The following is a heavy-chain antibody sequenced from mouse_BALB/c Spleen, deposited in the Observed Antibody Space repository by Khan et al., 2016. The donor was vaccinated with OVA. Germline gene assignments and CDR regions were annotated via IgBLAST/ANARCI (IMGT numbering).Heavy chain of an antibody. CDR1: GYTFSNYW. CDR3: ARVEYGSRDYFDS. Sequence: VQLQESGAELMKPGASVKISCKATGYTFSNYWIEWVKQRPGHGLEWIGEFLPGSGNANYNERFKGKATFASDASSNTAFMQLSSLTSEDSADYFCARVEYGSRDYFDSWGQGTILTVSS. J-gene: IGHJ2*01. CDR2: FLPGSGNA. V-gene: IGHV1-9*01. D-gene: IGHD1-1*01.